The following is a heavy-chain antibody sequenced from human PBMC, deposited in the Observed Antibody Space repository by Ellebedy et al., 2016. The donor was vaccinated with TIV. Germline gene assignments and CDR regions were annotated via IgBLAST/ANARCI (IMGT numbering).Heavy chain of an antibody. CDR1: GYTFADHW. CDR3: AGGEYSYGSFDR. CDR2: IYADDSDT. D-gene: IGHD5-18*01. Sequence: GESLKISXKASGYTFADHWVAWVRQKPGKGLEWMGIIYADDSDTRYSPSFRGQVTISVDKSINTAYLQWSSLRASDTAMYFCAGGEYSYGSFDRWGQGTLVTV. V-gene: IGHV5-51*01. J-gene: IGHJ4*02.